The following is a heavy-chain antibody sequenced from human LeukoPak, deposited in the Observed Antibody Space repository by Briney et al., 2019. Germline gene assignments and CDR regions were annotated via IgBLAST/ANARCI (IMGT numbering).Heavy chain of an antibody. V-gene: IGHV1-8*01. J-gene: IGHJ3*02. Sequence: ASVKVSCKASGYTFTSYDINWVRQATGQGLEWMGWMNPNSGNTGYAQKFQGRVTMTRNTSISTAYMELSSLRSEDTAVYYCASGYDSSGYGDAFDIWGQGTMVTVSS. CDR3: ASGYDSSGYGDAFDI. CDR1: GYTFTSYD. CDR2: MNPNSGNT. D-gene: IGHD3-22*01.